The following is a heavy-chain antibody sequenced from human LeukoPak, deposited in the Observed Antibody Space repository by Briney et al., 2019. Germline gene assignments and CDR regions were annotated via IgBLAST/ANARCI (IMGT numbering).Heavy chain of an antibody. J-gene: IGHJ6*03. CDR1: GYTFTGYY. V-gene: IGHV1-2*02. D-gene: IGHD6-13*01. CDR2: INPNSGGT. Sequence: GASVKVSCKASGYTFTGYYMHWVRQAPGQGLEWMGWINPNSGGTNYAQKFQGRVTMTRDTSISTAYMELSRLRSDDTAVYYCARYSPRAAPPDYYYYMDVWGKGTTVTVSS. CDR3: ARYSPRAAPPDYYYYMDV.